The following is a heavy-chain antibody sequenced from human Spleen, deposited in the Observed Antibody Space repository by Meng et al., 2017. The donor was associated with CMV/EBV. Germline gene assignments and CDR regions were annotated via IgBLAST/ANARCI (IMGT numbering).Heavy chain of an antibody. CDR2: ISSSGTSI. CDR1: GFTFRSYA. CDR3: ARRAGNFDY. J-gene: IGHJ4*02. V-gene: IGHV3-48*03. Sequence: GESLKISCAASGFTFRSYAMNWVRQSPGKGLEWVSYISSSGTSIYYADSVKGRFTISRDNAKNSLFLQMSSLRAEDTAVYYCARRAGNFDYWGQGTLVTVSS. D-gene: IGHD6-19*01.